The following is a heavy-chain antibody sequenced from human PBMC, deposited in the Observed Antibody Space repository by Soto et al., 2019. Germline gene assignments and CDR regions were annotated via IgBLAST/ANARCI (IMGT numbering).Heavy chain of an antibody. J-gene: IGHJ5*02. CDR1: GYTFTSYY. Sequence: ASVKVSCKASGYTFTSYYMHWVRQAPGQGLEWMGIINPSGGSTSYAQKFQGRVTMTSDTSTSTVYMELSSLRSEDTAVYYCARDLLGTAAAGTRFDPWGQGTLVTVSS. D-gene: IGHD6-13*01. V-gene: IGHV1-46*01. CDR2: INPSGGST. CDR3: ARDLLGTAAAGTRFDP.